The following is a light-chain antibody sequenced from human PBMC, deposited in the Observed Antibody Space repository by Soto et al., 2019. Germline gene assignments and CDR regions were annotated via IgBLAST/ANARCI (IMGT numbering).Light chain of an antibody. J-gene: IGKJ4*01. CDR2: DAS. Sequence: DIQMTPSPSFLSASVGDRVTITCQASQDISNYLNWYQQKPGKAPKLLIYDASNLETGVPSRFSGSGSGTDFTFTISSLQPEDIATYYCQQYDNLPLTFGGGTKVDIK. V-gene: IGKV1-33*01. CDR1: QDISNY. CDR3: QQYDNLPLT.